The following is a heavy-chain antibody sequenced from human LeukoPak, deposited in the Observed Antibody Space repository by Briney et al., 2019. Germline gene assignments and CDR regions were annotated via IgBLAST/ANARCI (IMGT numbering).Heavy chain of an antibody. J-gene: IGHJ6*02. Sequence: LEWVAVISYDGSNKYYADSVRGRFTISRDNPKNTLYLQMNSLRAEDTAVYYCARGGYSYGHGDYYYYGMDVWGQGTTVTVSS. CDR2: ISYDGSNK. D-gene: IGHD5-18*01. V-gene: IGHV3-30*04. CDR3: ARGGYSYGHGDYYYYGMDV.